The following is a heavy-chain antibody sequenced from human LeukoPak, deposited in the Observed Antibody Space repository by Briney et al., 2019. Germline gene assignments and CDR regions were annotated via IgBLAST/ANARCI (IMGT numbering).Heavy chain of an antibody. CDR1: GFTFSSYA. V-gene: IGHV3-23*01. J-gene: IGHJ4*02. Sequence: GASLRLSCAASGFTFSSYAMTWVRQAQGKGLEWVGTISGSGDTTYCADSVKGRFTISRDNSKNTLYLQMNSLRAEDTAVYYCAKVKSYCGGDCYNYWGQGTLVTVSS. CDR2: ISGSGDTT. CDR3: AKVKSYCGGDCYNY. D-gene: IGHD2-21*02.